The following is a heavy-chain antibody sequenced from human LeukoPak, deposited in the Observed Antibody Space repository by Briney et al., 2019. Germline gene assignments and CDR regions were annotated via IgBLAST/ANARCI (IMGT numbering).Heavy chain of an antibody. CDR3: AKRIYGWYQIDY. Sequence: GGSLRLSCAASGFSFRDYAMSWVRQAPGKGLEWVSAITGLGEGAFYADSVQGRFTISRDNYKNILYLQMNSLRADDTAVYFCAKRIYGWYQIDYWCQGTLVTVSS. D-gene: IGHD6-19*01. J-gene: IGHJ4*02. CDR2: ITGLGEGA. CDR1: GFSFRDYA. V-gene: IGHV3-23*01.